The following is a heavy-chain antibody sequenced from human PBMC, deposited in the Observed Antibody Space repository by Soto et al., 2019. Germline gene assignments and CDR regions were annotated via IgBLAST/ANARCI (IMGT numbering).Heavy chain of an antibody. J-gene: IGHJ4*02. D-gene: IGHD3-3*01. CDR1: GGSFSGYY. V-gene: IGHV4-34*01. CDR2: INHSGST. Sequence: PSETLSLTCAVYGGSFSGYYWSWTRQPPGKVLEWIGEINHSGSTNYNPSLKSRVTISVDTSKNQFSLKLSSVTAADTAVYYCARGRLRFLEWLPLDYWGQGTLVTVSS. CDR3: ARGRLRFLEWLPLDY.